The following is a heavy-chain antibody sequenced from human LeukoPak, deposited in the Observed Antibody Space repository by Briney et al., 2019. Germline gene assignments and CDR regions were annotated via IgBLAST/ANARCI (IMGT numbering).Heavy chain of an antibody. Sequence: PSETLSLTCTVSGGSISSSSYYWSWIRQPPGKGLEWIGYIYYSGSTNYNPSLKSRVTISVDTSKNQFSLKLSSVTAADTAVYYCARDRGSSWVDYWGQGTLVTVSS. CDR2: IYYSGST. CDR3: ARDRGSSWVDY. CDR1: GGSISSSSYY. D-gene: IGHD6-13*01. V-gene: IGHV4-61*01. J-gene: IGHJ4*02.